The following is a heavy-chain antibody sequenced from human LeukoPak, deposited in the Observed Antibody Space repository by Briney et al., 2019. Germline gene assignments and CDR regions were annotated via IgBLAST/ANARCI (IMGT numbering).Heavy chain of an antibody. D-gene: IGHD6-13*01. CDR3: ARDEQIAAAVFCYYYGMDV. J-gene: IGHJ6*02. Sequence: GGSLRLPCAASGFTFSSYWMSWVRQAPGKGLEWVANIKQDGSEKYYVDSVKGRFTISRDNAKNSLYLQMNSLRAEDTAVYYCARDEQIAAAVFCYYYGMDVWGQGTTVTVSS. V-gene: IGHV3-7*01. CDR1: GFTFSSYW. CDR2: IKQDGSEK.